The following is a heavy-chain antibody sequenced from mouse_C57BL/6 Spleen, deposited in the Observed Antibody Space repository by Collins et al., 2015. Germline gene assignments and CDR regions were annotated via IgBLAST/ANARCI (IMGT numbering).Heavy chain of an antibody. J-gene: IGHJ3*01. CDR1: GYTFTSYD. Sequence: QVQLQQSGPELVKPGASVKLSCKASGYTFTSYDINWVKQRPGQGLEWIGWIYPRDGSTKYNEKFKGKATLTVDTSSSTAYMELRSLTSEDSAVYFCATKGPYYYGSSYVGFAYWGQGTLVTVSA. CDR2: IYPRDGST. V-gene: IGHV1-85*01. D-gene: IGHD1-1*01. CDR3: ATKGPYYYGSSYVGFAY.